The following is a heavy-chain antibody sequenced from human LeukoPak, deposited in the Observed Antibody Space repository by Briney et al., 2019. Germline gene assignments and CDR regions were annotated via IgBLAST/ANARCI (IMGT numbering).Heavy chain of an antibody. V-gene: IGHV4-31*03. J-gene: IGHJ4*02. CDR1: GGSISSGGYY. CDR3: ARGPPRRTDY. Sequence: SETLSLTCTVSGGSISSGGYYWSWIRQHPGKGLEWIGYIYYSGSTYYNPSLKSRVTTSVDTSKNQFSLKLSSVTAADTAVYYCARGPPRRTDYWGQGTLVTVSS. CDR2: IYYSGST.